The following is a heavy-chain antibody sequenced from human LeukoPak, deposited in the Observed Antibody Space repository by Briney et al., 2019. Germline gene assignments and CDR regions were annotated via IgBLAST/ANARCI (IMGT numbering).Heavy chain of an antibody. V-gene: IGHV3-7*01. D-gene: IGHD4-11*01. CDR1: GFTFSNSW. CDR3: ATYSILNAREFRY. Sequence: GGSLRLSCAGSGFTFSNSWTGWVRQAPGKGLEWVANVQHIGGETYYVDSVKGRFTISRDNAKNSVYLQMNSLGADDTAVYYCATYSILNAREFRYWGQGTLVTVTS. J-gene: IGHJ1*01. CDR2: VQHIGGET.